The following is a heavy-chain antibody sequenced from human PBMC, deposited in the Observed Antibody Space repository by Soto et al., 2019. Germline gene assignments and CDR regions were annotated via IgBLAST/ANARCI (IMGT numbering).Heavy chain of an antibody. V-gene: IGHV5-51*01. J-gene: IGHJ6*02. CDR1: GYSFTSYW. Sequence: LWESLKISCKGSGYSFTSYWIGWVRQMPGKGLEWMGIIYPGDSDTRYSPSFQGQVTISADKSISTAYLQWSSLKASDTAMYYCARTGTTLHGSWGMDVWGQGTTVTVSS. D-gene: IGHD1-7*01. CDR2: IYPGDSDT. CDR3: ARTGTTLHGSWGMDV.